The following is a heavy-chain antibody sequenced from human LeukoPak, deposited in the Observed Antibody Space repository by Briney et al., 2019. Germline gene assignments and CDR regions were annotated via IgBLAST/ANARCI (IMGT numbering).Heavy chain of an antibody. CDR1: GGSISSYY. V-gene: IGHV4-59*12. J-gene: IGHJ4*02. Sequence: PSETLSLTCTVSGGSISSYYWSWIRQPPGKGLEWIGYIYYSGSTNYNPSLKSRVTISVDTSKNQFSLKLSSVTAADTAVYYCARESVSGWYSYFDYWGQGTLVTVSS. CDR2: IYYSGST. D-gene: IGHD6-19*01. CDR3: ARESVSGWYSYFDY.